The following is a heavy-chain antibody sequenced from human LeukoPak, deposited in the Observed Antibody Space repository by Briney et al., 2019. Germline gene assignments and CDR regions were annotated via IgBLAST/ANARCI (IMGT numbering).Heavy chain of an antibody. CDR3: ARDYYDSSGGPFDY. CDR1: GFTFSSYG. D-gene: IGHD3-22*01. V-gene: IGHV3-30*03. J-gene: IGHJ4*02. Sequence: GRSLRLSCAASGFTFSSYGMHWVRQAPGKGLEWVAVLSYDGRNKYYADSVKGRFTISRDNSKNMLYVQMNSLRAEDTAVYYCARDYYDSSGGPFDYWGQGTLVTVSS. CDR2: LSYDGRNK.